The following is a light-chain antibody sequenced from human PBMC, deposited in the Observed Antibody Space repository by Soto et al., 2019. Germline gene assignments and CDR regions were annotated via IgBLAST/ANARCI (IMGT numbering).Light chain of an antibody. CDR1: QSVSSSY. Sequence: EIVLTQSPGTLSLSPGERATLSCRASQSVSSSYLAWYQQKPGQAPRLLIYGASSRATGIPDRFSGSGSGTDFTLTISRLEPDDFALYYCQQYGSSPRQTFGQRTKLEIK. CDR3: QQYGSSPRQT. CDR2: GAS. V-gene: IGKV3-20*01. J-gene: IGKJ1*01.